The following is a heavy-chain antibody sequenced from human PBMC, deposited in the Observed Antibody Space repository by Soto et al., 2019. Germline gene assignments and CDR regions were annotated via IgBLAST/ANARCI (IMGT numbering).Heavy chain of an antibody. Sequence: QVHLVQSGAEVKKPGASVKVSCKASGYTFTSYGITWVRQAPGQGLEWMGWISAHNGNTDYAQKLQGRVIVTRDTSTSTAYMELRILLSDATAVYYCARGRYGDYWGQGALVTVSS. CDR3: ARGRYGDY. J-gene: IGHJ4*02. V-gene: IGHV1-18*01. D-gene: IGHD1-1*01. CDR1: GYTFTSYG. CDR2: ISAHNGNT.